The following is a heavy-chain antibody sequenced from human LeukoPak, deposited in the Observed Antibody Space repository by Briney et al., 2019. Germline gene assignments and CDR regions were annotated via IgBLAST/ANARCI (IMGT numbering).Heavy chain of an antibody. CDR3: ARRTEAPGYYYYYMDV. J-gene: IGHJ6*03. CDR2: IYYSGST. V-gene: IGHV4-39*01. CDR1: GGSISSSSYY. Sequence: SSETLSLTCTVSGGSISSSSYYWGWIRQPPGKGLEWIGSIYYSGSTYYNPSLKSRVTISVDTSKNQFSLKLSSVTAADTAVYYCARRTEAPGYYYYYMDVWGKGTAVTVSS.